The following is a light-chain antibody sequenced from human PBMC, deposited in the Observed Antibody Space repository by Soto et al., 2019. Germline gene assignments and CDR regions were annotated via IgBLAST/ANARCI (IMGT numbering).Light chain of an antibody. CDR1: SSDVGGYNY. CDR2: EVD. V-gene: IGLV2-8*01. Sequence: QSVLTQPPSASGSPGQSVTISCTGTSSDVGGYNYVSWYQQHPGKAPKLMIYEVDKRPSGVPDRFSGSKSGSTASLTVSGLQAEDEADYYCGSRAGSNPYVFGTGTKVTVL. CDR3: GSRAGSNPYV. J-gene: IGLJ1*01.